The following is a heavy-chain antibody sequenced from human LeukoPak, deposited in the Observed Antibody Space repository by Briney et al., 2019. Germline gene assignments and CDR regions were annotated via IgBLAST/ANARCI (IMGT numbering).Heavy chain of an antibody. J-gene: IGHJ3*01. CDR2: ISYDGSNK. Sequence: GGSLRLSCAASGVTFSNYAIHWVRQAPGKGLEWVAFISYDGSNKYYADSVKGRFTISRDNSKNTLYLQMDGLRAEDTAVYYCAREPPYGGRERDAFDVWGHGTLVTVSS. V-gene: IGHV3-30*04. CDR1: GVTFSNYA. CDR3: AREPPYGGRERDAFDV. D-gene: IGHD4-23*01.